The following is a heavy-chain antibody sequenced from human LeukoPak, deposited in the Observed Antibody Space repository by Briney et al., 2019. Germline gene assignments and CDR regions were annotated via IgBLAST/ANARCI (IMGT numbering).Heavy chain of an antibody. Sequence: ASVKVSCKASGYTFSDYYMHWVRQAPGQGLEWMGWINPKSGGANFAEKSQGRVTMTRDTSIRTVYMELSRVTYDDTAVYYCARGVGTSWFDPWGQGTLVTVSS. D-gene: IGHD2-2*01. CDR2: INPKSGGA. CDR3: ARGVGTSWFDP. J-gene: IGHJ5*02. V-gene: IGHV1-2*02. CDR1: GYTFSDYY.